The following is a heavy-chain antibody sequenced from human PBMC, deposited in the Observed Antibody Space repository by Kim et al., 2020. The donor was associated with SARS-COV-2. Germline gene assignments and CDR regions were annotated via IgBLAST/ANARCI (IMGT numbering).Heavy chain of an antibody. CDR2: IYSGGST. Sequence: GGSLRLSCAASGFTVSSNYMSWVRQAPGKGLEWVSVIYSGGSTYYADSVKGRFTISRDNSKNTLYLQMNSLRAEDTAVYYCARGTMIVVDRAFDIWGQGTMVTVSS. CDR1: GFTVSSNY. J-gene: IGHJ3*02. D-gene: IGHD3-22*01. V-gene: IGHV3-53*01. CDR3: ARGTMIVVDRAFDI.